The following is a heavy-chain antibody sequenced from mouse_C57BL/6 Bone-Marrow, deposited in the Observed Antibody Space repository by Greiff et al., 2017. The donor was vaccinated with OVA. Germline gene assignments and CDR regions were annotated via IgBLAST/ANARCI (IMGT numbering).Heavy chain of an antibody. CDR3: AKISDYYGSRAY. CDR2: IWGGGGT. Sequence: VKLVESGPGLVAPSQCLSITCTVSGYSLTSYGVDWVRQPPGKGLEWLGVIWGGGGTTYNTALLSSLSISTDNSKSHIFLKMNSLQTDDTAMYYCAKISDYYGSRAYWGQGTLVTVSA. D-gene: IGHD1-1*01. CDR1: GYSLTSYG. J-gene: IGHJ3*01. V-gene: IGHV2-9*01.